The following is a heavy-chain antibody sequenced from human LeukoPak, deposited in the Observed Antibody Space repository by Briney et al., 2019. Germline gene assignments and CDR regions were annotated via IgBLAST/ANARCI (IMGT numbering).Heavy chain of an antibody. J-gene: IGHJ4*02. V-gene: IGHV3-23*01. D-gene: IGHD2-15*01. CDR2: ISGSGGNT. CDR3: AKQRSEVVVAATNY. Sequence: GGSLRLSCAASGFTFSSYAMSWVRQAPGKGLEWVSAISGSGGNTYYADSANGRFTISRDNSQNTLYLQMNSLRAEDTAVYYCAKQRSEVVVAATNYWGQGTLVTVSS. CDR1: GFTFSSYA.